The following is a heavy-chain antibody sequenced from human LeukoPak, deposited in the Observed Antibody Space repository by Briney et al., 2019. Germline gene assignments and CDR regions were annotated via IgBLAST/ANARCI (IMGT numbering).Heavy chain of an antibody. CDR2: IIPIFGTA. V-gene: IGHV1-69*05. CDR1: GYTFTSYY. D-gene: IGHD2-2*01. J-gene: IGHJ5*02. CDR3: AVLPNGVPAATAEFWFDP. Sequence: ASVKVSCKASGYTFTSYYMHWVRQAPGQGLEWMGGIIPIFGTANYAQKFQGRVTITTDESTSTAYMELSSLRSEDTAVYYCAVLPNGVPAATAEFWFDPWGQGTLVTVSS.